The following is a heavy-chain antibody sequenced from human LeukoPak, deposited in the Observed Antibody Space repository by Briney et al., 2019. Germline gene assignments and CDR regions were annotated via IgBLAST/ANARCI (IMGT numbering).Heavy chain of an antibody. J-gene: IGHJ4*02. D-gene: IGHD3-22*01. V-gene: IGHV3-30*04. CDR1: GFTFSTYA. Sequence: PGRSLRLSCAASGFTFSTYAMQWVRQAPGKGLEWVAVMSYDGSNTYYGDSVKGRFTISRDNSKKTLYLQMNRLRAEDTAVYYCARDGLNYYDSSGYSDYWGQGTLVTVSS. CDR3: ARDGLNYYDSSGYSDY. CDR2: MSYDGSNT.